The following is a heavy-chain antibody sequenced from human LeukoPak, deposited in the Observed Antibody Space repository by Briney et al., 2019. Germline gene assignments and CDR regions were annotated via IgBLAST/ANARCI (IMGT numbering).Heavy chain of an antibody. Sequence: SGGSLRLSCAASGFTFSSYAMSWVRQAPGKGLEWISVLYSDGFTYYADSVKGRFTISRVNSKNVLLLQMNSLRAEDTAVYYCARDVRRRGFFDLWGQGTLVTVSS. CDR1: GFTFSSYA. V-gene: IGHV3-66*01. J-gene: IGHJ4*02. CDR2: LYSDGFT. CDR3: ARDVRRRGFFDL.